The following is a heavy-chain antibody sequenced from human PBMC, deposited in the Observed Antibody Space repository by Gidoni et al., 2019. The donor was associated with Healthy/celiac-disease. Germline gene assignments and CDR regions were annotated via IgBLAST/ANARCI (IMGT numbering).Heavy chain of an antibody. V-gene: IGHV3-7*01. Sequence: EVQLVESGGGSVKPGGSLRLSCAAAGFNFSSYWMSWVRQAPGKGLEWVANIKQDGSEKYDVDSVKGRFTISRDNAKNSLYLQMNSLRAEDTSVYYCARDSRYSYGSWGDYYYGMDVWGQGTTVTVSS. D-gene: IGHD5-18*01. CDR2: IKQDGSEK. CDR1: GFNFSSYW. CDR3: ARDSRYSYGSWGDYYYGMDV. J-gene: IGHJ6*02.